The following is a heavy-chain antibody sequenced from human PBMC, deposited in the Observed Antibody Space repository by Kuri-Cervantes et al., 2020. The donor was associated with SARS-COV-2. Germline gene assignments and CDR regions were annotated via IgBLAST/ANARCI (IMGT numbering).Heavy chain of an antibody. CDR1: GFTFSSYG. CDR2: IRYDGSNK. CDR3: ARGGYSGYEYYFDY. D-gene: IGHD5-12*01. V-gene: IGHV3-30*02. Sequence: GESLKISCAASGFTFSSYGMHWVRQAPGKGLEWVAFIRYDGSNKYYADSVKGRFTISRDNSKNTLYLQMNSLRAEDTAVYYCARGGYSGYEYYFDYWGQGTLVTVSS. J-gene: IGHJ4*02.